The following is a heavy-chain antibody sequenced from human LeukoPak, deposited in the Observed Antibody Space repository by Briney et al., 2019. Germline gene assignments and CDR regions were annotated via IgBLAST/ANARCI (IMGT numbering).Heavy chain of an antibody. Sequence: GGSLRLSCAASGFTVSSNYMSWVRQAPGKGLKWVSSISSSSSYIYYADSVKGRFTISRDNAKNSLYLQMNSLRAEDTAVYYCARDYYDSSGYTPSFDYWGQGTLVTVSS. CDR3: ARDYYDSSGYTPSFDY. J-gene: IGHJ4*02. CDR1: GFTVSSNY. CDR2: ISSSSSYI. D-gene: IGHD3-22*01. V-gene: IGHV3-21*01.